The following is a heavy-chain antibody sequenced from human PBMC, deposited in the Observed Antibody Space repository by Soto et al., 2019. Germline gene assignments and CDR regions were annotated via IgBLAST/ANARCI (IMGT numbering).Heavy chain of an antibody. Sequence: SLRLSCAASGFTFSSYAMSWVRQAPGKGLEWVSAISGSGGSTYYADSVKGRFTISRDNSKNTLYLQMNSLRAEDTAVYYCAIKTPYYDILTGQVSDYWGQGTLVTVSS. D-gene: IGHD3-9*01. CDR3: AIKTPYYDILTGQVSDY. V-gene: IGHV3-23*01. J-gene: IGHJ4*02. CDR1: GFTFSSYA. CDR2: ISGSGGST.